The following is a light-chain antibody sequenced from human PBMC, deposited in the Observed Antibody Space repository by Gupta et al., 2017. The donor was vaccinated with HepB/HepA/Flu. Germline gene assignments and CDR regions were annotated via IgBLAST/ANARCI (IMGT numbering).Light chain of an antibody. V-gene: IGKV3-11*01. CDR1: QSVSSY. Sequence: EIVLTQSPATLSLSPGERATLSCRASQSVSSYLAWYQQKPGQAPRLLIYDASNRATGIPARFSGSGSGTDFTLTISSLEPEDFAVYYLQQRSNSGTLGHGTKMEIK. CDR2: DAS. J-gene: IGKJ2*02. CDR3: QQRSNSGT.